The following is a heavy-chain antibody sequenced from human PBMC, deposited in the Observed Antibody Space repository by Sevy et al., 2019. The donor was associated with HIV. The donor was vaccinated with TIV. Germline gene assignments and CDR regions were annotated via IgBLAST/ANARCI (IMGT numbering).Heavy chain of an antibody. D-gene: IGHD1-26*01. CDR1: GASISSGGYS. Sequence: SETLSLTCAVSGASISSGGYSWNWIRQPPGKGLEWMGYIFQSGATYYIPSLQSRVTISVDMSKNQFSLHLRSLTVADTVGDYCARGRVGDTGSYYGAFDVWGQGTTVTVSS. CDR3: ARGRVGDTGSYYGAFDV. V-gene: IGHV4-30-2*01. CDR2: IFQSGAT. J-gene: IGHJ3*01.